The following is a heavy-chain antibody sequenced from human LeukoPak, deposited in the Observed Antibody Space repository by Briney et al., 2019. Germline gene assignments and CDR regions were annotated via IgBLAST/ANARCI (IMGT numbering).Heavy chain of an antibody. D-gene: IGHD3/OR15-3a*01. CDR3: ARGLEILGPHLYLY. J-gene: IGHJ4*02. CDR1: GFTFSNYW. CDR2: IKQDGSEK. V-gene: IGHV3-7*01. Sequence: PGGSLRLSCAASGFTFSNYWMSWVRRAPGKGLEWVANIKQDGSEKYYVDSVKGRFTISRDNARNSLYLQMNNLRAEDTAVYYCARGLEILGPHLYLYWGQGTLVTVSS.